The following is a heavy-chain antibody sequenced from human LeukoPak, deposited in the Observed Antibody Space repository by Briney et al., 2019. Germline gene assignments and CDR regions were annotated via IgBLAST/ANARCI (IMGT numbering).Heavy chain of an antibody. J-gene: IGHJ4*02. CDR1: GGSISSSSYY. V-gene: IGHV4-61*02. Sequence: SETLSLTCTVSGGSISSSSYYWSWIRQPAGKGLEWIGRIYTSGSTNYNPSLKSRVTMSVDTSKNQFSLKLSSVTAADTAVYYCAREINPQTYSGSGLGLDYWGQGTLVTVSS. D-gene: IGHD1-26*01. CDR2: IYTSGST. CDR3: AREINPQTYSGSGLGLDY.